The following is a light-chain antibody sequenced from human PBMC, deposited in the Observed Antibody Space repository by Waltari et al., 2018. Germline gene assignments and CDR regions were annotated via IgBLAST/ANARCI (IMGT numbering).Light chain of an antibody. V-gene: IGLV2-23*01. CDR2: ECS. Sequence: QSALTQPASVSGSPGQSITISCTGTSSDVGSYNLVSLYQQHPVKAPKLMIYECSKPPSGFSNRYSCSKPGNTASLTISGLQAENEADYYCCSYAGSSTVVFGGGTKLTVL. CDR3: CSYAGSSTVV. J-gene: IGLJ2*01. CDR1: SSDVGSYNL.